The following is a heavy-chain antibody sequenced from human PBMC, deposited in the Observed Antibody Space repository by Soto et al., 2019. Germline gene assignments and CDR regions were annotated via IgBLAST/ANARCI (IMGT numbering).Heavy chain of an antibody. V-gene: IGHV1-69*06. CDR2: IIPIFGTA. J-gene: IGHJ3*02. D-gene: IGHD3-22*01. Sequence: GASVKVSCKASGGTFSSYAISWVRQAPGQGPEWMGGIIPIFGTANYAQKFQGRVTITADKSTSTAYMELSSLRSEDTAVYYCARSGGAYYYDGPHAFDIWGQGTMVTVSS. CDR1: GGTFSSYA. CDR3: ARSGGAYYYDGPHAFDI.